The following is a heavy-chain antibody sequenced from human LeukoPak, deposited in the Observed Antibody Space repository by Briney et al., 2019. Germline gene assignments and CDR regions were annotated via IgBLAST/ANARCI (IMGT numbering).Heavy chain of an antibody. CDR3: ARDRLPEAVGYYGMDV. V-gene: IGHV3-23*01. Sequence: PGGSLRLSCAVSGLTFSRYAINWVRQPPGKGLEWVSIISNSGGISVYADSVKGRFTISRDNSKNTLYLQMNSLRAEDTAVYYCARDRLPEAVGYYGMDVWGQGTTVTVSS. CDR2: ISNSGGIS. J-gene: IGHJ6*02. D-gene: IGHD2-15*01. CDR1: GLTFSRYA.